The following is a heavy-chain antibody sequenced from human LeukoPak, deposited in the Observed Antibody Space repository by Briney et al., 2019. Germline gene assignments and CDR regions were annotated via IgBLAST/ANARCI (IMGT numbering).Heavy chain of an antibody. CDR2: IYYSGST. CDR1: GGSISSSSYY. V-gene: IGHV4-39*01. D-gene: IGHD3-9*01. J-gene: IGHJ5*02. CDR3: ARSDWFCGEETPT. Sequence: SETLSLTCTVSGGSISSSSYYWGWIRQPPGKGLEWIGTIYYSGSTYYNPSLKSRVTISVDTSKNQFSLKLRSVTAADTAVYYCARSDWFCGEETPTWGQGTLVTVSS.